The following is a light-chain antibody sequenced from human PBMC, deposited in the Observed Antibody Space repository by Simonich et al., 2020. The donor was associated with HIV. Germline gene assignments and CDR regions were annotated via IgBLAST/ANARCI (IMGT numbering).Light chain of an antibody. V-gene: IGKV1-33*01. J-gene: IGKJ4*01. CDR2: DAS. CDR1: QDISNY. Sequence: DIQMTQSPSSLSASVGDRVTITCQASQDISNYLNWYQQKPGKAPKLLIYDASNLETGVPSRFSGSGSGTDFTLTITTLQPEDFATYYCQQGNSFPLTFGGGTKVEIK. CDR3: QQGNSFPLT.